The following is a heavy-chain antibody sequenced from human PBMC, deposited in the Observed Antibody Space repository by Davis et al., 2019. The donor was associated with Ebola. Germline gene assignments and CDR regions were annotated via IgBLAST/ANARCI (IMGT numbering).Heavy chain of an antibody. CDR3: ARSYGDYAMDV. CDR2: ISGGGAIT. D-gene: IGHD1-26*01. CDR1: GFSFSSYA. J-gene: IGHJ6*02. V-gene: IGHV3-23*01. Sequence: GESLKISCAASGFSFSSYAMSWVRQAPGRGLEWVSSISGGGAITYDADSVKGRFTISRDNSKNTLYLQMKNLRAEDTAVYYCARSYGDYAMDVWGQGTTVTVSS.